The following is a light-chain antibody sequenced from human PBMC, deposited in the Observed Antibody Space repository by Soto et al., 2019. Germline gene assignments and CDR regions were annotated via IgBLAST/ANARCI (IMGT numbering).Light chain of an antibody. CDR2: TAS. Sequence: DIQMTQSPSSLSASVGDIVTITCRASQSIRTYLNWYQQQPGIAPKLLIYTASTLQSGVPSRFSGSGSGTEFTLTISSLQPDDFATYYCQQYNSYWTFGQGTKVDIK. CDR1: QSIRTY. J-gene: IGKJ1*01. V-gene: IGKV1-39*01. CDR3: QQYNSYWT.